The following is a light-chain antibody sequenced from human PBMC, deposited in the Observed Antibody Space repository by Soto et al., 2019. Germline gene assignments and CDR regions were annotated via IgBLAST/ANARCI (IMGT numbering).Light chain of an antibody. J-gene: IGKJ3*01. V-gene: IGKV1-6*01. CDR2: AAS. CDR1: QGIRND. Sequence: AIQMTQSPSSLSASVGDRVTITCRASQGIRNDLDWFQQKPEKAPKLVIYAASNLQSGVPARFRGSGSGTDFTLTISSLQPEDFATYYCLQKYFYPFTFGPGTKVDI. CDR3: LQKYFYPFT.